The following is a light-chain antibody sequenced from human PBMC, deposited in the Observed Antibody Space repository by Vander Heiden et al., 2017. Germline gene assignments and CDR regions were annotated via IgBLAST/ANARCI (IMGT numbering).Light chain of an antibody. V-gene: IGLV1-44*01. CDR3: ATWDVRLNGRV. Sequence: QSELTQPPSASGTPGPRVTISCSGSSSNIGASTVNWYQQLPGTAPRLLIFINNQRPSGVPDRFSGSKSGTSASLAISGLQSEDEAHYYCATWDVRLNGRVFGGGTKLTVL. CDR1: SSNIGAST. CDR2: INN. J-gene: IGLJ3*02.